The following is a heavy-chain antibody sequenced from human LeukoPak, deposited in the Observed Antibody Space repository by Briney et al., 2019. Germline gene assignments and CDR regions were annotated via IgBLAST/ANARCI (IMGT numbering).Heavy chain of an antibody. J-gene: IGHJ4*02. CDR3: ARGSKAYDY. Sequence: SETLSLTCTVSGGSISSSSYYWGWIRQPPGKGLEWIGSIYYSGSTYYNPSLKSRVTISVDTSKNQFSLKLSSVTAADTAVYYCARGSKAYDYWGQGSLVTVSS. CDR1: GGSISSSSYY. D-gene: IGHD2-2*01. CDR2: IYYSGST. V-gene: IGHV4-39*07.